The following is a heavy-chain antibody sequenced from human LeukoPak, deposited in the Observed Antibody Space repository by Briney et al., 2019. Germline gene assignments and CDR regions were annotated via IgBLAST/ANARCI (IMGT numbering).Heavy chain of an antibody. CDR3: ARVRIGAFDI. V-gene: IGHV3-21*01. D-gene: IGHD2/OR15-2a*01. CDR2: LSRRRTYI. Sequence: GGSLRLSCAASGFNFSSYSMNWVRQAPGKGLEWVSTLSRRRTYIYSADSLKGRFTISRDNAKNSLYLQMNSLRAEDTAVYYCARVRIGAFDIWGQGTMVTVSS. CDR1: GFNFSSYS. J-gene: IGHJ3*02.